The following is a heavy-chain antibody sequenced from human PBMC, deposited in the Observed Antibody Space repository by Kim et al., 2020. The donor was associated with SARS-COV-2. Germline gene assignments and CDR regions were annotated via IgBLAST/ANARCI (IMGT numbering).Heavy chain of an antibody. Sequence: PSLMSRVTISVDTSKNQVSLKLSSVTAADTAVYYCARGYYDSSGPRGFDYWGQGTLVTVSS. V-gene: IGHV4-34*01. CDR3: ARGYYDSSGPRGFDY. J-gene: IGHJ4*02. D-gene: IGHD3-22*01.